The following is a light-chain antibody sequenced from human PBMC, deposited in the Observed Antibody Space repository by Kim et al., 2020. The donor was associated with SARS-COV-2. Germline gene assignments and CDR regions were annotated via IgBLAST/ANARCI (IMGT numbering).Light chain of an antibody. CDR2: GKN. Sequence: ALGQTVRIKCQGDSLRNYVASWYQQKPGQAPVLVIYGKNNRPSGIPDRFSGSRSENTASLIITGAQAEDEADYYCNSRDSSGNQLIFGGGTKLTVL. J-gene: IGLJ2*01. CDR3: NSRDSSGNQLI. CDR1: SLRNYV. V-gene: IGLV3-19*01.